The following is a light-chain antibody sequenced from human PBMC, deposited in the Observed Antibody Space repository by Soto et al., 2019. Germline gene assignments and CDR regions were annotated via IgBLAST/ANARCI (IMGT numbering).Light chain of an antibody. CDR1: QTLLFSSNNKNY. CDR3: QQFYSPPWT. J-gene: IGKJ1*01. Sequence: DIVLTQSSDSLAVSLGERATINCKSSQTLLFSSNNKNYLAWYQQKPGQPPKLLFYLALTRESGVPDRFSASGSGTNFTLTISSLQAADVAVYYCQQFYSPPWTFGQGTKVEIK. CDR2: LAL. V-gene: IGKV4-1*01.